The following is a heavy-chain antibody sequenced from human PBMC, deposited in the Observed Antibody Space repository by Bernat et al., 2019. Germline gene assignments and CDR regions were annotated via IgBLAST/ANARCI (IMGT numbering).Heavy chain of an antibody. V-gene: IGHV3-30*02. J-gene: IGHJ4*02. Sequence: VQLVESGGGLVQPGGSLRLSCAASGFTFSTNCMHWVGQAPGKGREWVAFIRYDGSNKYYSDSVKGRFTNSRDNSKNTLYLQINSLRAEDTAVYYCAKDRGGGSYYDYGGQGTLVTVSS. CDR3: AKDRGGGSYYDY. CDR1: GFTFSTNC. D-gene: IGHD1-26*01. CDR2: IRYDGSNK.